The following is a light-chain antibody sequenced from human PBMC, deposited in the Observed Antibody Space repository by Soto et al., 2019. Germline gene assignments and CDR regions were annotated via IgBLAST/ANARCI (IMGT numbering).Light chain of an antibody. J-gene: IGLJ2*01. CDR2: EVN. CDR1: SSDIGGYNF. V-gene: IGLV2-14*01. CDR3: SSYTSSSTLV. Sequence: QSALTQPPSASGSPGQSVTISCTGTSSDIGGYNFVSWYQQHPGKAPKLMIDEVNKRPSGVSNRFSGSKSGNTASLTISGLQAEDEADYYCSSYTSSSTLVFGGGTKVTVL.